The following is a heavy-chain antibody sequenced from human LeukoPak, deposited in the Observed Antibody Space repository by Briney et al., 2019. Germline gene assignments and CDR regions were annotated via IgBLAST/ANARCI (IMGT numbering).Heavy chain of an antibody. J-gene: IGHJ4*02. CDR1: GFTFSSHW. Sequence: PGGSLRLSCAASGFTFSSHWMHWVRQAPGKGLVWVSGISTDGSRPRYADSVNGRFTISRDNAKSTLYLQMSSLRAEDTAVYFCVRDGQGSTPLDYWGQGTLVTVSS. CDR3: VRDGQGSTPLDY. V-gene: IGHV3-74*01. D-gene: IGHD2-15*01. CDR2: ISTDGSRP.